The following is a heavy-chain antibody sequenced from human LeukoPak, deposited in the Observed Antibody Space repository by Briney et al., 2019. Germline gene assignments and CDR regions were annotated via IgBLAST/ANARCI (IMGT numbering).Heavy chain of an antibody. CDR1: GYTFTSYY. CDR3: ARDRFDISTGYWNPGGMDV. D-gene: IGHD3-9*01. V-gene: IGHV1-46*01. J-gene: IGHJ6*02. Sequence: ASVKVSCKASGYTFTSYYMHWVRQAPGQGLEWMGIINPSGGSTSYAQEFQGRVTMTRDTSTSTVYMELSSLRSEDTAVYYCARDRFDISTGYWNPGGMDVWGQGTTVTVSS. CDR2: INPSGGST.